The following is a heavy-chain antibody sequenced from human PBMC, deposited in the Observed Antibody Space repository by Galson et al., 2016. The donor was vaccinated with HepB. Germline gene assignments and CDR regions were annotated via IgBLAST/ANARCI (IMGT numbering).Heavy chain of an antibody. CDR2: ISYSSTI. J-gene: IGHJ4*02. Sequence: SLRLSCAASGFTFSSYSMNWVRQAPGKGLEWVSYISYSSTIYYADSVKGRFTISRDNAENSLYLQMNSLGDENTAVYYCATAYSSGWYFAYWGQGTLVTVAS. CDR3: ATAYSSGWYFAY. D-gene: IGHD6-19*01. V-gene: IGHV3-48*02. CDR1: GFTFSSYS.